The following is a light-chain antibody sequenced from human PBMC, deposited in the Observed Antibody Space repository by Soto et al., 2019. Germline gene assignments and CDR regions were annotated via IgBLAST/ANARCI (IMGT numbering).Light chain of an antibody. CDR2: AAS. CDR3: LQDINYPWT. J-gene: IGKJ1*01. CDR1: QSISSY. Sequence: DIQMTQSPSSLPASVGDRVTITCRASQSISSYLNWYQQKPGKAPKLLIYAASSLQSGVPSRFSGSGSGTDFTLTINSLQPEDSATYYCLQDINYPWTFGQGTKVDIK. V-gene: IGKV1-39*01.